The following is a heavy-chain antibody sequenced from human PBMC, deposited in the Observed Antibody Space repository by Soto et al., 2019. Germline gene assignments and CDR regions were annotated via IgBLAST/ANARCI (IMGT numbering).Heavy chain of an antibody. CDR1: GGSISSGGYS. Sequence: PSETLSLTCAVSGGSISSGGYSWSWIRQPPGKGLEWIGYIYHSGSTYYNPSLKSRVTISVDRSKTQFSLKLSSVIAADTAVYYCARGLNYGYFDYWGQGTLVTVSS. CDR2: IYHSGST. D-gene: IGHD4-17*01. J-gene: IGHJ4*02. CDR3: ARGLNYGYFDY. V-gene: IGHV4-30-2*01.